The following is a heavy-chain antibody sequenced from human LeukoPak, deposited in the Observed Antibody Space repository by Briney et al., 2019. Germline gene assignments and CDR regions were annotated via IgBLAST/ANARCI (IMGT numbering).Heavy chain of an antibody. CDR1: GFTFSSYS. Sequence: GGSLRLSCAASGFTFSSYSMNWVRQAPGKGLEWVAFIRYDGSNKYYADSVKGRFTISRDNSKYTLYLQMNSLRAEDTAVYYCCSSFDYWGQGALVTVSS. D-gene: IGHD6-6*01. J-gene: IGHJ4*02. CDR3: CSSFDY. V-gene: IGHV3-30*02. CDR2: IRYDGSNK.